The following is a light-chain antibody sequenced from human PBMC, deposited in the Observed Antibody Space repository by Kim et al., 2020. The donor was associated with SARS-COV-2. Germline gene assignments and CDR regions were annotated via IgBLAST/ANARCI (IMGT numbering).Light chain of an antibody. CDR2: GTS. CDR1: QSVCSN. V-gene: IGKV3-15*01. Sequence: VCPGERAPMSIRASQSVCSNLAWYQHKPGQAPRLLLYGTSTRATGIPTRSSGSGTGTEFTHNISSLQSEDLAVYYCQQHNNWPRRFGQGPKVDSK. J-gene: IGKJ1*01. CDR3: QQHNNWPRR.